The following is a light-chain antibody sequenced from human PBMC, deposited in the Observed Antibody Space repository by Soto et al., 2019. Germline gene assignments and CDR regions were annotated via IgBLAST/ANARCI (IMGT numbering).Light chain of an antibody. CDR3: QQYGDWPLT. Sequence: EIVVTQSPATLSVSPGERATLSCRASQRVGNNFAWYQQKPGQAPRLLIFATSTRATGVPARFSGSGSGTEFTLTISSLQSEDFAVYYCQQYGDWPLTFGGGAKVEIE. V-gene: IGKV3-15*01. J-gene: IGKJ4*01. CDR2: ATS. CDR1: QRVGNN.